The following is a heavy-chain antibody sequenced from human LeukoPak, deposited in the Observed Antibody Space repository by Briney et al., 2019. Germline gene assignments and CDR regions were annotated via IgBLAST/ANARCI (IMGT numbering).Heavy chain of an antibody. CDR1: GFTFSSYW. CDR2: INTDGSST. D-gene: IGHD4-11*01. V-gene: IGHV3-74*01. CDR3: ARDPSYSIYYYMDV. J-gene: IGHJ6*03. Sequence: GGSLRLSCAASGFTFSSYWMHWVRQAPGKGLVWVSRINTDGSSTSYADSVKGRFTISRDNAKNTLYLQMSSLRAEDTAIYYCARDPSYSIYYYMDVWGKGTTVTVSS.